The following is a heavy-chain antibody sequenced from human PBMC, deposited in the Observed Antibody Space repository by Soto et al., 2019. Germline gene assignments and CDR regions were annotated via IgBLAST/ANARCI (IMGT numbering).Heavy chain of an antibody. D-gene: IGHD6-19*01. CDR3: ARGAAVAGGDNWFDP. J-gene: IGHJ5*02. V-gene: IGHV1-46*01. Sequence: ASVKVSCKASGYTFTSHYIHWVRQAPGQGLEWVGILTPSGGTTIYAQKFQGRVTVTRDTSTSTVYMELSSLRSEDTALYYCARGAAVAGGDNWFDPWGQGTLVTVSS. CDR2: LTPSGGTT. CDR1: GYTFTSHY.